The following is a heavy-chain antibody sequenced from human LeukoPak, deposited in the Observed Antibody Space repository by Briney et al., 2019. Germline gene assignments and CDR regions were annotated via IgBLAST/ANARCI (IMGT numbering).Heavy chain of an antibody. J-gene: IGHJ4*02. V-gene: IGHV3-30-3*01. D-gene: IGHD3-22*01. CDR1: GFTFSSYA. CDR2: ISYDGSNK. CDR3: AKDLPRVVITFRFDY. Sequence: PGRSLRLSCAASGFTFSSYAMHWVRQAPGKGLEWVAVISYDGSNKYYADFVKGRFTISRDNSKNTLYLQMNSLRAEDTAVYYCAKDLPRVVITFRFDYWGQGTLVTVSS.